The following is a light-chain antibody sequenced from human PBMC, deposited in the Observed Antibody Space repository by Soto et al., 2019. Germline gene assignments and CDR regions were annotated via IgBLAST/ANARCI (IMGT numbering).Light chain of an antibody. Sequence: DIQMTQSPSTLSASVGDRVTITCRASQSISSWLAWYQQKPGKAPKLLIYKASSLESGVPSRISGSGSGTDFTLTISSLQPDDFATYYCQQYYSYPRTFGQGTKVDIK. V-gene: IGKV1-5*03. CDR3: QQYYSYPRT. CDR2: KAS. CDR1: QSISSW. J-gene: IGKJ1*01.